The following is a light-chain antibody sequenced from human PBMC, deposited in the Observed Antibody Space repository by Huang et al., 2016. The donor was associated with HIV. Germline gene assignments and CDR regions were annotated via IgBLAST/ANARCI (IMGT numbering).Light chain of an antibody. V-gene: IGKV2-30*01. J-gene: IGKJ1*01. Sequence: DVELTQSPLSLPVTLGQPASISCRSSESLVYTDGNTYLNWFHQRPGQLPRRLIFKVSERDSGVPARISGRGSGTYFTLEISSVEAGDVGLYFCMQGTHWPPTFGQGTKVEFK. CDR2: KVS. CDR1: ESLVYTDGNTY. CDR3: MQGTHWPPT.